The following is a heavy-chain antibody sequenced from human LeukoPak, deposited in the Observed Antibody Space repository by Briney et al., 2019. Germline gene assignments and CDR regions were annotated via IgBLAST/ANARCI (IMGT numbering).Heavy chain of an antibody. CDR3: WGYCSSTSCPPHTDY. D-gene: IGHD2-2*01. CDR1: GFTVSSNY. CDR2: IYSGGST. J-gene: IGHJ4*02. Sequence: PGGSLRLSCAASGFTVSSNYMSWVRQAPGKGLEWVSVIYSGGSTYYADSVKGRFTISRDNSKNTLYLQMNSLRAEDTAVYYCWGYCSSTSCPPHTDYWGQGTLVTVSS. V-gene: IGHV3-53*01.